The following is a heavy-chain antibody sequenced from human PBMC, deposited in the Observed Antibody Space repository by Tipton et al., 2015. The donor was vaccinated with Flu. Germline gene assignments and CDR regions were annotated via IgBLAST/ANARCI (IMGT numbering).Heavy chain of an antibody. CDR3: ARRRVWIQLWLFFGYFDY. Sequence: TLSLTCAVYGGSFSGYYWSWIRQPPGKGLEWIGEINHSGSTNYNPSLKSRVTISVDTSKNQFSLKLSSVTAADTAVYYYARRRVWIQLWLFFGYFDYWGQGTLVTVSS. D-gene: IGHD5-18*01. V-gene: IGHV4-34*01. CDR1: GGSFSGYY. CDR2: INHSGST. J-gene: IGHJ4*02.